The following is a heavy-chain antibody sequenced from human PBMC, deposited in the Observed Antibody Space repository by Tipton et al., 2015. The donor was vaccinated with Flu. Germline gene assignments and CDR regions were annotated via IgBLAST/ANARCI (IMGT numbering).Heavy chain of an antibody. CDR3: TKDTRATAGMDV. D-gene: IGHD1-1*01. CDR2: INHSGST. Sequence: TLSLTCSVYGGSFSGYYWTWIRQPPGKGLEWIGEINHSGSTHYSSSLKSRVTMSVDSSKNQFSLHLSSVTAADTAVYYCTKDTRATAGMDVWGRGTTVTVSS. J-gene: IGHJ6*02. V-gene: IGHV4-34*01. CDR1: GGSFSGYY.